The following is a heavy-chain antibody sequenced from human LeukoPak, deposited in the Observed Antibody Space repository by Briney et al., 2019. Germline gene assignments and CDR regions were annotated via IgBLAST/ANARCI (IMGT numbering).Heavy chain of an antibody. Sequence: SETLSLTCTVSGGSISNYYWSWNRQPPGKGLEWIGYIYYSGSTNYNPSLKSRVTISVDTSKNQFSLKLSSVTAADTAVYYCARYGEGGGPFDYWGQGTLVTVSS. CDR2: IYYSGST. CDR1: GGSISNYY. CDR3: ARYGEGGGPFDY. J-gene: IGHJ4*02. D-gene: IGHD1-26*01. V-gene: IGHV4-59*01.